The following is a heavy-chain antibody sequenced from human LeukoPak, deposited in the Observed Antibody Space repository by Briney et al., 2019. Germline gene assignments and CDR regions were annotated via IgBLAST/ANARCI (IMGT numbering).Heavy chain of an antibody. D-gene: IGHD3-10*01. Sequence: VESGGGLVKPGGSLRLSCAASGFTFSSYSMNWVRQAPGKGLEWVSSISSSSSYIYYADSVKGRFTISRDNAKNSLHLQMNSLRAEDTAVYYCARDHYGSGSAFDIWGQGTMVTVSS. CDR3: ARDHYGSGSAFDI. CDR2: ISSSSSYI. V-gene: IGHV3-21*01. CDR1: GFTFSSYS. J-gene: IGHJ3*02.